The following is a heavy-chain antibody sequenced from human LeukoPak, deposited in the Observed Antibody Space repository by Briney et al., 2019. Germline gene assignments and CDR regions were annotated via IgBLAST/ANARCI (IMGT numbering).Heavy chain of an antibody. Sequence: PGGSLRLSCAVSGFALSDYYMSWIRQAPGKGLEWVSCISGSSTTTYYADSVKGRFTISRDNAKTSLYLQMNSLRGDDTAVYYCARTRFPNSFGPWGQGTLVTVSS. CDR2: ISGSSTTT. CDR1: GFALSDYY. D-gene: IGHD4-23*01. V-gene: IGHV3-11*04. J-gene: IGHJ5*02. CDR3: ARTRFPNSFGP.